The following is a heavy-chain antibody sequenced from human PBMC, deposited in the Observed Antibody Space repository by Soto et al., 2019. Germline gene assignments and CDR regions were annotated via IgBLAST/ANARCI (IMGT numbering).Heavy chain of an antibody. D-gene: IGHD2-15*01. J-gene: IGHJ3*02. CDR3: ARDGGYCSGDSCSPGGFDI. CDR1: GGSISSYY. CDR2: IYYSGST. Sequence: SETLSLTCTVSGGSISSYYWSWIRQPPGKGLEWIGYIYYSGSTNYNPSLKSRVTISVDTSKNQFSLKLSSVTAADTAVYYCARDGGYCSGDSCSPGGFDIWGQGTMVTVSS. V-gene: IGHV4-59*01.